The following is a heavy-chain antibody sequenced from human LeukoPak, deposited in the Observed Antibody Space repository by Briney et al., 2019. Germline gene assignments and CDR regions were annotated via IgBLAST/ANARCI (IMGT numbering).Heavy chain of an antibody. CDR2: IYYSGST. D-gene: IGHD3-22*01. CDR1: GGSISSYY. J-gene: IGHJ3*02. V-gene: IGHV4-59*07. CDR3: ARKADYYDSSVEAFDI. Sequence: PSDTLSLSCTVSGGSISSYYWSWIRQPPGKGLEWIGYIYYSGSTNYNPSLKSRVTISVDTSKNQFSLKLSSVTAADTAVYYCARKADYYDSSVEAFDIWGQGTMVTVSS.